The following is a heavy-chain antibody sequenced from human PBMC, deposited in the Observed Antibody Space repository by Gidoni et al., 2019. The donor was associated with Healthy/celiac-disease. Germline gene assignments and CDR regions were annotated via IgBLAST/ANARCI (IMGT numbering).Heavy chain of an antibody. CDR3: ARDAPRYYYDSSQDYYYYMDV. CDR2: ISSSGSTI. J-gene: IGHJ6*03. Sequence: QVQLVESGVCLVKPGGSLLLSCASSGFAFREHYTRWIRQAPRTGLDWFSYISSSGSTIYYADSVKGRFTISRDNAKNSLYLQMNSLRAEDTAVYYCARDAPRYYYDSSQDYYYYMDVWGKGTTVTVSS. V-gene: IGHV3-11*01. CDR1: GFAFREHY. D-gene: IGHD3-22*01.